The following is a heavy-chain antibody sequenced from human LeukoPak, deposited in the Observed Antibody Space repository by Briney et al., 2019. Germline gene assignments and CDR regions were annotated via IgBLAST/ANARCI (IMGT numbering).Heavy chain of an antibody. J-gene: IGHJ4*02. CDR2: INHSGST. CDR3: ARYSSNWGSLDY. V-gene: IGHV4-34*01. D-gene: IGHD6-13*01. CDR1: GGSFSGYY. Sequence: KPSETLSLTCAVYGGSFSGYYWSWIRQPPGKGLEWIGEINHSGSTNYNPSLKSRVTISVDTSKNHFSLRLSSVTAADTAVYYCARYSSNWGSLDYWGQGTVVTVSS.